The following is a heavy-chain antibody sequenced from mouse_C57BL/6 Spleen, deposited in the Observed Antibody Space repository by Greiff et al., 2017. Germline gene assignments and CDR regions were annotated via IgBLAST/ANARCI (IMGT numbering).Heavy chain of an antibody. V-gene: IGHV1-15*01. CDR1: GYTFTDYE. CDR3: TRYYYGSSLYFGC. D-gene: IGHD1-1*01. J-gene: IGHJ2*01. Sequence: QVQLQQSGAELVRPGASVTLSCKASGYTFTDYEMHWVKQTPVHGLEWIGAIDPETGGTAYNQKFKGKAILTADKSSSTAYMELRSLTSEDSAVYYCTRYYYGSSLYFGCWGQGATLTFSS. CDR2: IDPETGGT.